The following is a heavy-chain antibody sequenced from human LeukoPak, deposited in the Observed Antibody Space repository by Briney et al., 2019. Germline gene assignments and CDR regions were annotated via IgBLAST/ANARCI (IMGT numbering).Heavy chain of an antibody. V-gene: IGHV4-39*07. D-gene: IGHD5-18*01. J-gene: IGHJ4*02. CDR2: IYYSGST. CDR3: ASHHNYGMYYFGA. Sequence: SETLSLTCTVSGGSISSSTYYWGWVRQPPGKGLEWIGSIYYSGSTYYNPSLESRVTISVDTSKTHFSLKLSSVTAADTAVYYCASHHNYGMYYFGAWGQGTLVTVSS. CDR1: GGSISSSTYY.